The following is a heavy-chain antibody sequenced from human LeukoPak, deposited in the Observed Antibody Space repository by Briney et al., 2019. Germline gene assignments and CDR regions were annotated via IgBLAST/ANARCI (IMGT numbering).Heavy chain of an antibody. CDR1: GYTFTGYY. D-gene: IGHD5-18*01. Sequence: ASVKVSCKASGYTFTGYYMHWVRQAPGQGLEWMGWINPNSGGTNYAQKFQGRVTMTRDTSITTAYMELSRLTSDDTAVYYCARTRGGCSYGYPGYFQHWGQGTLVTVSS. J-gene: IGHJ1*01. CDR3: ARTRGGCSYGYPGYFQH. CDR2: INPNSGGT. V-gene: IGHV1-2*02.